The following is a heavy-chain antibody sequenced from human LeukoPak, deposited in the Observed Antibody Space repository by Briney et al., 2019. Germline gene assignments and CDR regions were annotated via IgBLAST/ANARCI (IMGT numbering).Heavy chain of an antibody. D-gene: IGHD6-19*01. J-gene: IGHJ3*02. CDR2: ISGSGGST. V-gene: IGHV3-23*01. CDR1: EFTFSSYA. Sequence: GGSLRLSCAASEFTFSSYAMSWVRQAPGKGLEWVSAISGSGGSTYYADSVKGRLTISRDNSKNTLYLQMNSLRAEDTAVYYCAKDISSGWFLGAFDIWGQGTMVTVSS. CDR3: AKDISSGWFLGAFDI.